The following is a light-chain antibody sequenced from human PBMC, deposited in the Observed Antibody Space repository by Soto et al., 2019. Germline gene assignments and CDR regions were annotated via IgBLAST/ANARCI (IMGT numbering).Light chain of an antibody. V-gene: IGKV3-15*01. CDR2: GAS. Sequence: EIVMTQSPATLSVSPGERATLSCRASQSVDSNSAWYQQRPGQAPRLLISGASTRASTIPARFSGSGSGTEFTLTISSLQSEDFAIYYCQQYNNWPRTFGQGTKVDIK. CDR3: QQYNNWPRT. CDR1: QSVDSN. J-gene: IGKJ1*01.